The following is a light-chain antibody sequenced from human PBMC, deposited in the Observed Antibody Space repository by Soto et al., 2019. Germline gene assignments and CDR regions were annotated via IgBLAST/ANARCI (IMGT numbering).Light chain of an antibody. CDR1: QSVSSN. CDR3: QQYNSWPPYT. V-gene: IGKV3-15*01. CDR2: GAS. J-gene: IGKJ2*01. Sequence: EVVMTQSPATVSVSPGERATISCRASQSVSSNLAWYQQKPGQAPRLLIYGASTRATGTPARFSGSGSGTEFTLTISSLQSEDFAVYYCQQYNSWPPYTFGQGTKLEIK.